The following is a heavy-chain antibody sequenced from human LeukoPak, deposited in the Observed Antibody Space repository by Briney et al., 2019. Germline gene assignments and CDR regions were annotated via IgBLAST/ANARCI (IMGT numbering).Heavy chain of an antibody. CDR3: ARDSGGEHFDY. Sequence: GASVNVSCKASGCTFTHNYMHGVRPAPGQGLEGMGWINPNSGGTNYAQKFQGRVTMTRDTSISIAYMELSRLRSDDAAVFYCARDSGGEHFDYWGQGTLVTVSS. J-gene: IGHJ4*02. V-gene: IGHV1-2*02. D-gene: IGHD2-21*01. CDR1: GCTFTHNY. CDR2: INPNSGGT.